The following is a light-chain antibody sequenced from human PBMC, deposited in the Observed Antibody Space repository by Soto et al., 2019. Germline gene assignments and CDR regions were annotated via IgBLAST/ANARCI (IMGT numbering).Light chain of an antibody. CDR3: QQSFSTPRT. Sequence: DIQMTQSPSSQSASVGDRVTITCRASQSINSYLNWYQQKPGKDPKLLIYAASSFQSGVPSRFSGSGSETDFTLTITSLQPDDFATYYCQQSFSTPRTFGQGTRVEI. J-gene: IGKJ1*01. V-gene: IGKV1-39*01. CDR2: AAS. CDR1: QSINSY.